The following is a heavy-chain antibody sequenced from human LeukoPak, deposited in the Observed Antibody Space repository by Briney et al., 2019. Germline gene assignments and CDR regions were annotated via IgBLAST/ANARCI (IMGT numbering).Heavy chain of an antibody. D-gene: IGHD3-10*01. CDR1: GYTFTGYY. CDR2: INPNSGGT. Sequence: ASVKVSCKASGYTFTGYYMHWVRQAPGQGLEWMGWINPNSGGTNYAQKFQGRVTMTRDTSISTAYMELSRLRSDDTAVYYRARESLLWFGESPTLPDYWGQGTLVTVSS. J-gene: IGHJ4*02. V-gene: IGHV1-2*02. CDR3: ARESLLWFGESPTLPDY.